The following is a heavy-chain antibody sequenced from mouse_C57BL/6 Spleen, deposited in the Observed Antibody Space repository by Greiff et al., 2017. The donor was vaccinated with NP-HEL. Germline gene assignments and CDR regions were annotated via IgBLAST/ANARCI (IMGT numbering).Heavy chain of an antibody. CDR2: IYPGSGST. Sequence: VQLQQPGAELVKPGASVKMSCKASGYTFTSYWITWVKQRPGQGLEWIGDIYPGSGSTNYNEKFKSKATLTVDTSSSTAYMQLSSLTSEDSAVYYCANGGNYDNDELYYYAMDYWGQGTSVTVSS. V-gene: IGHV1-55*01. J-gene: IGHJ4*01. CDR1: GYTFTSYW. CDR3: ANGGNYDNDELYYYAMDY. D-gene: IGHD2-4*01.